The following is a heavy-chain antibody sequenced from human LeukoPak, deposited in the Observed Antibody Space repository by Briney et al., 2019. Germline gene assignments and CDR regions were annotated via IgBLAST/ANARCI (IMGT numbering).Heavy chain of an antibody. Sequence: SETLSLTCTVSGGSVSSGSYYWSWIRQPPGKGLEWIGYIYYSGSTNYNPSLKSRVTISVDTSKNQFSLKLSSVTAADTAVYYCARSKLEPTTVDYWGQGTLVTVSS. D-gene: IGHD1-1*01. CDR3: ARSKLEPTTVDY. J-gene: IGHJ4*02. CDR2: IYYSGST. CDR1: GGSVSSGSYY. V-gene: IGHV4-61*01.